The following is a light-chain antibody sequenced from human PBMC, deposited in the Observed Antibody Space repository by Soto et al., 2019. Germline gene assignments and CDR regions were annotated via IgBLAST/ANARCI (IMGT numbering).Light chain of an antibody. Sequence: QSVLTQPASVSGSPGQSITVSCTGTSSDVGSHNYVSWYQQHPGKAPKLMIYEVSNRPSGISNRFSGSKSGNTASLTISGLQAEDEADYYCSSYTSSSTLVFGTGTKVTVL. V-gene: IGLV2-14*01. J-gene: IGLJ1*01. CDR3: SSYTSSSTLV. CDR1: SSDVGSHNY. CDR2: EVS.